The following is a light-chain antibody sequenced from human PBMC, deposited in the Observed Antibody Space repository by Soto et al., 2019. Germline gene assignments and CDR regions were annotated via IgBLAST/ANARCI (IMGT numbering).Light chain of an antibody. J-gene: IGLJ1*01. Sequence: SVLTQPPSASGTPGQRVTISCSGSSSNIGINTVNWYQHLPGTAPQLLIYGTDQRPSGVPDRFSASKSGTSASLAITGLQSEDEADYYCAAWDDSLNGYVFGSGTKV. V-gene: IGLV1-44*01. CDR3: AAWDDSLNGYV. CDR2: GTD. CDR1: SSNIGINT.